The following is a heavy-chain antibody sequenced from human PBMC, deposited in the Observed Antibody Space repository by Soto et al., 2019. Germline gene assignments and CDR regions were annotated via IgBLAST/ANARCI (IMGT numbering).Heavy chain of an antibody. V-gene: IGHV3-23*01. D-gene: IGHD3-3*01. CDR1: GFSFGSYA. Sequence: GGSLRLSCAASGFSFGSYALSWVRQAPGKGLEWVSTISGSDGKTFYADSVKGRFSISRDTSQSTLYLQMNSLRADDTAMYYCARWSYLDYWGQGTRVTVYS. CDR3: ARWSYLDY. J-gene: IGHJ4*02. CDR2: ISGSDGKT.